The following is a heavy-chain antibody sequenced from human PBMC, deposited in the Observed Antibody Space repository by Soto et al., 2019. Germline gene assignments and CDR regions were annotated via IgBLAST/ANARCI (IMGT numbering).Heavy chain of an antibody. D-gene: IGHD3-16*01. J-gene: IGHJ4*02. V-gene: IGHV4-61*08. CDR3: ARSQRGRTAFTFDY. CDR2: IYYSGTT. CDR1: GGSISSGGYY. Sequence: SETLSLTCTVSGGSISSGGYYWSWIRQHPGKGLEWIGYIYYSGTTNYNSYLKSRLTLSVDMSKNQFSLQLTSVTAADTAVYFCARSQRGRTAFTFDYWGQGALVTVSS.